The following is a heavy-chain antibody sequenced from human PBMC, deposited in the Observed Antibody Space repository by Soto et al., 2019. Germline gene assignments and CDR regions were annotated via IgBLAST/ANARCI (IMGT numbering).Heavy chain of an antibody. D-gene: IGHD6-13*01. CDR2: IYYSGST. Sequence: LSLTCTVSGGSVSSGLFYWSWIRQHPGKDLEWIGYIYYSGSTYYNPSLKSRVTMSVDTSQNQFSLKLNSVTAADTAVYFCARIKGGAAGNFDYWGQGTLVTVSS. V-gene: IGHV4-31*03. CDR3: ARIKGGAAGNFDY. CDR1: GGSVSSGLFY. J-gene: IGHJ4*02.